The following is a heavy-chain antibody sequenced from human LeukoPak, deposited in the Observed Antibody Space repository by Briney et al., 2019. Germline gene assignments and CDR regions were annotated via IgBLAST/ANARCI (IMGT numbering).Heavy chain of an antibody. J-gene: IGHJ4*02. V-gene: IGHV3-21*01. CDR2: ISSSSSYI. CDR3: ARDWRYCSTKRNLDY. Sequence: GGSLRLSCAASGFSFSSYSMNWVRHRPGKGLEWVSSISSSSSYIYYADSVKGRFTISRDNAKNSLYLQMNSLRAEDTAVYYCARDWRYCSTKRNLDYWGQGTLVTVSS. CDR1: GFSFSSYS. D-gene: IGHD6-19*01.